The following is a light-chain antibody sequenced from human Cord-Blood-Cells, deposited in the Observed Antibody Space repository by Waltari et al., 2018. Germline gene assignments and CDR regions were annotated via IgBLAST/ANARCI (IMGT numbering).Light chain of an antibody. CDR2: GAS. J-gene: IGKJ4*01. CDR1: QSVSSSY. Sequence: CGASQSVSSSYLSWYQQKPGQAPRLLIYGASTRATGIPARFSGSGSGTDFTLTISSLQPEDFAVYYCQQDYNLPLTFGGGTKVEIK. CDR3: QQDYNLPLT. V-gene: IGKV3D-7*01.